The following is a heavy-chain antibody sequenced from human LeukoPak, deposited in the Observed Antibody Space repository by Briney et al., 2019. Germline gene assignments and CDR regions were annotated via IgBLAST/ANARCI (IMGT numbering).Heavy chain of an antibody. CDR2: IYYSGST. V-gene: IGHV4-39*01. Sequence: SETLSLTCTVSGDSISSTNYYWGWIRQPPGKGLEWIGSIYYSGSTYYNPSLESRVTISVDTSKNQFSLKLSSVTAADTAVYYCGGYGGDWYPESWGQGTLVTVSS. CDR3: GGYGGDWYPES. D-gene: IGHD6-19*01. CDR1: GDSISSTNYY. J-gene: IGHJ4*02.